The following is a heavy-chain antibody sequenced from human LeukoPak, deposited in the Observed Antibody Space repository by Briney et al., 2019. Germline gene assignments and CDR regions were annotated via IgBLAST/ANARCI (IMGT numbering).Heavy chain of an antibody. CDR1: GYTFTGYY. D-gene: IGHD2-2*01. Sequence: ASVKVSCKTSGYTFTGYYMHWVRQAPGQGLEWMGWINPNSGGTNYAQKFQGRVTMTRDTSLSTAYMELSRLRSDDTAVYYCARGSAAYPRLFDYWGQGTLVTVSS. CDR2: INPNSGGT. J-gene: IGHJ4*02. CDR3: ARGSAAYPRLFDY. V-gene: IGHV1-2*02.